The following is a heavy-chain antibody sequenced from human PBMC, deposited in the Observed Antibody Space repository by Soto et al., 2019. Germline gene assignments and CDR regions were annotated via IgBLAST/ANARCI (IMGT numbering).Heavy chain of an antibody. J-gene: IGHJ4*02. CDR1: GGSVSSGSYY. Sequence: DNVSLTCTVSGGSVSSGSYYWSWIRQPPGKGLEWIGYIYYSGSTNYNPSLTSRVTISVDTSRNQFSLKLSSVTAADTAVYYCARDHSVLGAVTGRFDYWGQETLVTVSS. D-gene: IGHD6-19*01. CDR2: IYYSGST. V-gene: IGHV4-61*01. CDR3: ARDHSVLGAVTGRFDY.